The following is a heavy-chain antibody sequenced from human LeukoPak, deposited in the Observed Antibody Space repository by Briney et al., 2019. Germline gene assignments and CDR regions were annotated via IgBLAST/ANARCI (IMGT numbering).Heavy chain of an antibody. CDR3: ARAVGSSGFSSFQH. Sequence: SETLSLTCTVSGHSIINSYYWGWIRQPPGKGLEWIGNIYHTGSTYYNPSLKSRVTISVDTSKNQFSLKLNSVTAADTAVYYCARAVGSSGFSSFQHWGQGTLVTVSS. D-gene: IGHD3-22*01. CDR1: GHSIINSYY. V-gene: IGHV4-38-2*02. J-gene: IGHJ1*01. CDR2: IYHTGST.